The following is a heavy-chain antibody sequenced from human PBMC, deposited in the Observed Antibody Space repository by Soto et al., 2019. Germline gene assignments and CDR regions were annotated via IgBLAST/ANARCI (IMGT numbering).Heavy chain of an antibody. CDR2: ISSDGNTQ. Sequence: PGGSLRLSCVASGFTFSSYGIHWVRQAPGKGLEWVAVISSDGNTQYYANSVMGRFTISRDNSENTLYLQMDSLRPDDTAVYYCAKEIAVAGDLDYWGLGTLVTVPQ. V-gene: IGHV3-30*18. J-gene: IGHJ4*01. CDR3: AKEIAVAGDLDY. D-gene: IGHD6-19*01. CDR1: GFTFSSYG.